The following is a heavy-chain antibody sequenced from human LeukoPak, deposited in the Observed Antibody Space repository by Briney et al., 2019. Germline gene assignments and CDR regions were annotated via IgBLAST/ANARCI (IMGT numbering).Heavy chain of an antibody. Sequence: PSETLSLTCAVYGGSFSGYYWSWIRQPPGKGLEWIGEINHSGSTNYNPSLKSRVTISVDTSKNQFSLKLSSVTAADTAVYYCARRLRRIMGEPFNYWGQGTLVTVSS. D-gene: IGHD3-16*01. CDR2: INHSGST. CDR1: GGSFSGYY. J-gene: IGHJ4*02. CDR3: ARRLRRIMGEPFNY. V-gene: IGHV4-34*01.